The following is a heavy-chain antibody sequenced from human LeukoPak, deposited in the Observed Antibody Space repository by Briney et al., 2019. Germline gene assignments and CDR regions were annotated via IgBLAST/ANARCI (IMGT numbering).Heavy chain of an antibody. CDR2: INLSSGGT. D-gene: IGHD6-13*01. CDR3: ASWADRNAAVAVFDY. V-gene: IGHV1-2*02. Sequence: GASVKVSCKASGHTFTGYYMHWVRQAPGQGLEWMGWINLSSGGTNYAQKFQGRVTLTRDTSISTAYMRLSRLRSDDTAVYYCASWADRNAAVAVFDYWGQGTLVAVSS. CDR1: GHTFTGYY. J-gene: IGHJ4*02.